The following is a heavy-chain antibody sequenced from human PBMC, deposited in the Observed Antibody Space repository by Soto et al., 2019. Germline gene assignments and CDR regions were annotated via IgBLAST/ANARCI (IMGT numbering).Heavy chain of an antibody. D-gene: IGHD3-3*01. CDR2: ISYDGSNK. Sequence: GGSLRLSCAASGFTFSSYAMHWVRQAPGKGLEWVAVISYDGSNKYYADSVKGRFTISRDNSKNTLYLQMSSLRAEDTAVYYCARDGVLRFLEWLATQNAFDIWGQGTMVTVSS. V-gene: IGHV3-30-3*01. CDR1: GFTFSSYA. CDR3: ARDGVLRFLEWLATQNAFDI. J-gene: IGHJ3*02.